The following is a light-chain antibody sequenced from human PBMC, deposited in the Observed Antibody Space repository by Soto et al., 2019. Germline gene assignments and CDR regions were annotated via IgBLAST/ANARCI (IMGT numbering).Light chain of an antibody. CDR2: KSS. CDR3: HQYNSYSRT. CDR1: QNIGRW. V-gene: IGKV1-5*03. Sequence: DIQMTQSPYTLSASLGDRVTISCRGIQNIGRWVAWYQQKTGKVPKLLIHKSSSLQSGDTPRFSGSGSGKDFTLTISSLQPDDLATCFCHQYNSYSRTVGQGPIVEIK. J-gene: IGKJ1*01.